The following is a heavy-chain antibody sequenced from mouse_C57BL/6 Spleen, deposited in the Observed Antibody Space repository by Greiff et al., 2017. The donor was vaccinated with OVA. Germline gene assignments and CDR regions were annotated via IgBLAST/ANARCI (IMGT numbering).Heavy chain of an antibody. CDR1: GYSITSCYY. D-gene: IGHD1-1*02. CDR2: ISYDGSN. V-gene: IGHV3-6*01. J-gene: IGHJ3*01. CDR3: ARGGYGVWFAY. Sequence: EVKLQESGPGLVKPSQSLSLTCSVTGYSITSCYYWNWIRQFPGNKLEWMGYISYDGSNNYNPSLKNRISITRDTSKNQFFLKLNSVTTEDTATYYCARGGYGVWFAYWGQGTLVTVSA.